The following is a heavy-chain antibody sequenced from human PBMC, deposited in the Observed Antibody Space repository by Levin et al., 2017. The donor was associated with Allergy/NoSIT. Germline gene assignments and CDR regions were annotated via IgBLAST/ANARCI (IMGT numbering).Heavy chain of an antibody. D-gene: IGHD4-23*01. V-gene: IGHV3-20*04. CDR3: ARETLPFSPRSYFGLDV. CDR1: GFTFTDYG. CDR2: ISWNGYTV. J-gene: IGHJ6*02. Sequence: GESLKISCAVSGFTFTDYGMSWVRQAPGKGLEWVSSISWNGYTVGYADSVKGRFTISRDDANYSLHLQMNSLRAEDTAFYFCARETLPFSPRSYFGLDVWGQGTTVTVSS.